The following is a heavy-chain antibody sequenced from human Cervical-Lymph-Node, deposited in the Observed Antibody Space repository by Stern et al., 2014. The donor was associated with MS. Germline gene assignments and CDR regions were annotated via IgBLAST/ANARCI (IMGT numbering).Heavy chain of an antibody. J-gene: IGHJ4*02. D-gene: IGHD6-19*01. V-gene: IGHV1-18*03. CDR2: ISAYNRNT. CDR1: GYSFSGYG. CDR3: ARDPFVRSGWPTRGESFDY. Sequence: QVQLVQSGPEVKKPGASVKVSCRASGYSFSGYGISWVRQAPGQGLEWMGWISAYNRNTNYAQKFQGRVTLTTDTSTSTAYMELRSLRSDDMAVYYCARDPFVRSGWPTRGESFDYWGQGTLVTVSS.